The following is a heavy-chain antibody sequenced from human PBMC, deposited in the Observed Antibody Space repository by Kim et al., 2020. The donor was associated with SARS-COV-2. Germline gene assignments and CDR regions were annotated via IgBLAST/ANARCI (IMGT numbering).Heavy chain of an antibody. Sequence: SETLSLTCTVSGGSVSSGSYYWSWIRQPPGKGLEWIGYIYYSGSTNYNPSLKSRVTISVDTSKNQFSLKLSSVTAADTAVYYCARDAPLDYYGSGSYGYWFDPWGQGTLVTVSS. CDR3: ARDAPLDYYGSGSYGYWFDP. CDR1: GGSVSSGSYY. J-gene: IGHJ5*02. D-gene: IGHD3-10*01. V-gene: IGHV4-61*01. CDR2: IYYSGST.